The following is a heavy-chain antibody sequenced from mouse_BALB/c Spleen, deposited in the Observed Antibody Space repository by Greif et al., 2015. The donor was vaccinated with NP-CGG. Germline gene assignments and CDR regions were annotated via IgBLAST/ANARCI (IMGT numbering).Heavy chain of an antibody. D-gene: IGHD3-3*01. V-gene: IGHV5-17*02. Sequence: EVMLVESGGGLVQPGGSRKLSCAASGFTFSSLGMHWVRQAPEKGLEWVAYISSGSSTIYYADTVKGRFTISRDNPKNTLFLQMTSLRSEDTAMYYCARGDYYFDYWGQGTTLTVSS. CDR2: ISSGSSTI. CDR3: ARGDYYFDY. CDR1: GFTFSSLG. J-gene: IGHJ2*01.